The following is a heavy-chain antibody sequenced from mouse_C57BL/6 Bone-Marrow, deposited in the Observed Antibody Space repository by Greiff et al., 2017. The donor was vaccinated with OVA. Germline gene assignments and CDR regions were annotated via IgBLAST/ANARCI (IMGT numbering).Heavy chain of an antibody. CDR2: LWSGGST. D-gene: IGHD1-1*01. J-gene: IGHJ3*01. Sequence: VKVVESGPGLVQPSQSLSITCTVSGFSLTSYGVHWVRQSPGKGLEWLGVLWSGGSTDYNAAFISRLSISKDNSKSQVFFKMNSLQADDTAIYYCARTGEYYGSSLTYWGQGTLVTVSA. CDR3: ARTGEYYGSSLTY. CDR1: GFSLTSYG. V-gene: IGHV2-2*01.